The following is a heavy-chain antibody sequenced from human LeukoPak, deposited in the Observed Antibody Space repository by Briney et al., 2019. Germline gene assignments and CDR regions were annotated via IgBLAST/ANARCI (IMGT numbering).Heavy chain of an antibody. Sequence: GESLKISCKGSGYSFTSYWIGWVRQMPGKGLEWMGIIYPGDSDTRYSPSFQGQVTISADKSISTAYPQWSSLKASDTAVYYCARHVDGDYDWFDPWGQGTLVTVSS. CDR1: GYSFTSYW. CDR2: IYPGDSDT. J-gene: IGHJ5*02. D-gene: IGHD4-17*01. CDR3: ARHVDGDYDWFDP. V-gene: IGHV5-51*01.